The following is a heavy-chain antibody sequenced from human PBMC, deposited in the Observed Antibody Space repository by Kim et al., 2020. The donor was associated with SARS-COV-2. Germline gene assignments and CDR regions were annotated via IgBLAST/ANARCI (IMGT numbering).Heavy chain of an antibody. V-gene: IGHV3-53*01. J-gene: IGHJ3*02. D-gene: IGHD6-13*01. CDR3: ASLQGIAAQWGAFDI. CDR1: GFTVSSNY. CDR2: IYSDGST. Sequence: GGSLRLSCAASGFTVSSNYMNWVRQAPGKGLEGVSVIYSDGSTYYADSVKGRFTISRDNSKNTLYLQMNSLRAEDTAVYYCASLQGIAAQWGAFDIWGQGTMVTVSS.